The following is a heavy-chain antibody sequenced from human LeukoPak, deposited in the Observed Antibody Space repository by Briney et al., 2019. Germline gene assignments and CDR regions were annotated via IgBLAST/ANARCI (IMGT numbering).Heavy chain of an antibody. J-gene: IGHJ4*02. D-gene: IGHD3-3*01. Sequence: SETLSLTCTVSGGSISSSSYYWGWIRQPPGKGLEWIGSIYYRGSTYYNPSLKSRVTISVDTSKNQFSLKLSSVTAADTAVYYCARTGRKNDFWSGYYKTPQYYFDYWGQGTLVTVSS. CDR1: GGSISSSSYY. V-gene: IGHV4-39*01. CDR3: ARTGRKNDFWSGYYKTPQYYFDY. CDR2: IYYRGST.